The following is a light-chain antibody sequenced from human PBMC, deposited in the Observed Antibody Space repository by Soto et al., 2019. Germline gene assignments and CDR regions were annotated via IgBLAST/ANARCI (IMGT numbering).Light chain of an antibody. J-gene: IGKJ5*01. Sequence: EIVLTQSPGTLSLSPGERATLSCRASQSVFNNYLAWYQQKPVQAPWFLIFVASSRAAGIPDRFSGSGSGTDFSLTISRVELEDFAVYYCQIYGTSPLITFGQGTRLEIK. CDR1: QSVFNNY. V-gene: IGKV3-20*01. CDR3: QIYGTSPLIT. CDR2: VAS.